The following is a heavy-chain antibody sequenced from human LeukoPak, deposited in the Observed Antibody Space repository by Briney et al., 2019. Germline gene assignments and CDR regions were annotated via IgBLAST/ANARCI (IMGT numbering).Heavy chain of an antibody. CDR3: ARERATLDYYYYMDV. V-gene: IGHV3-20*04. CDR1: GFTFDDYG. Sequence: GGSLRLSCAASGFTFDDYGMTWVRQAPGKGLEWVSGINWNGDTIGYADSKGRFTISRDNAKNSLYLQMNSLRAEDTALYYCARERATLDYYYYMDVWGKGTTVTVSS. J-gene: IGHJ6*03. D-gene: IGHD5-12*01. CDR2: INWNGDTI.